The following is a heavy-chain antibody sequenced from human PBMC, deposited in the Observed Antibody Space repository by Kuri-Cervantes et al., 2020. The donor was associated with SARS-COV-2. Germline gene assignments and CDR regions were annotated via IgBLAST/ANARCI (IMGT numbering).Heavy chain of an antibody. D-gene: IGHD3-22*01. Sequence: GESLKISCAASGFTFSSYWMSWVRQAPGKGLEWVANIKQDGSEKYYVDSVKGRFTISRDNAKNSLYLQMNSLRAEDTAVYYCARGRPDHDSSGDYPLGGALDIWGQGTMVTVSS. CDR2: IKQDGSEK. V-gene: IGHV3-7*01. J-gene: IGHJ3*02. CDR1: GFTFSSYW. CDR3: ARGRPDHDSSGDYPLGGALDI.